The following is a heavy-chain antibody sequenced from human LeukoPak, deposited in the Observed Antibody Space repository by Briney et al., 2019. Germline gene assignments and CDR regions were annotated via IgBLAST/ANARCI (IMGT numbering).Heavy chain of an antibody. V-gene: IGHV4-59*12. CDR1: GGSISSYY. J-gene: IGHJ5*02. CDR3: ARGYYDFWSGYLSGFMGSWFDP. Sequence: SETLSLTCTVSGGSISSYYWSWIRQPPGKGLEWIGYISYSGSTNYNPSLKSRVTISADTSKNQFSLKLSSVTAADTAVYYCARGYYDFWSGYLSGFMGSWFDPWGQGTLVTVSS. D-gene: IGHD3-3*01. CDR2: ISYSGST.